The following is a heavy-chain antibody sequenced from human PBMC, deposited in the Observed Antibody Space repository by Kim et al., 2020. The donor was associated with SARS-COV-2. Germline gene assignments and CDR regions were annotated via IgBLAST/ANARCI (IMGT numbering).Heavy chain of an antibody. V-gene: IGHV4-30-2*01. CDR1: GGSISSGGYS. CDR3: ARGEYYYDSSGRISNWFDP. D-gene: IGHD3-22*01. Sequence: SETLSLTCAVSGGSISSGGYSWSWIRQPPGKGLEWIGYIYHSGSTYYNPSLKSRVTISVDRSKNQFSLKLSSVTAADTAVYYCARGEYYYDSSGRISNWFDPWGQGTLVNVSS. CDR2: IYHSGST. J-gene: IGHJ5*02.